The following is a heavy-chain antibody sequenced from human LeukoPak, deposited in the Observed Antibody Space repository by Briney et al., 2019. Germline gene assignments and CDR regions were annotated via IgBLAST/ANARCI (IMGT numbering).Heavy chain of an antibody. CDR1: GGSISSFY. V-gene: IGHV4-59*12. D-gene: IGHD3-22*01. Sequence: PSEILSLTCSVSGGSISSFYWSWIRQPPGKGLEWIGCIYYSGNISFNPSLKSRVTISQDTSKNQFSLNLSSVTAADTAVYYCARLYYYDNSGYPGDSYYFDYWGQGSLVTVSS. J-gene: IGHJ4*02. CDR2: IYYSGNI. CDR3: ARLYYYDNSGYPGDSYYFDY.